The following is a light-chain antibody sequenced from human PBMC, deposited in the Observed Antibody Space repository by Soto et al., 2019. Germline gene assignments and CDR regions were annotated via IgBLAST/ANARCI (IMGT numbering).Light chain of an antibody. J-gene: IGKJ1*01. V-gene: IGKV3-20*01. CDR3: QQYGSSPWT. CDR2: GAS. Sequence: EIVLTQSPGTLPLSPGERATLSCRASQSVSSSYLAWYQQKPGQAPRLLIYGASSRATGIPDRFSGSGSGTDFILTISRLEPEDFALYYCQQYGSSPWTFGQGTKV. CDR1: QSVSSSY.